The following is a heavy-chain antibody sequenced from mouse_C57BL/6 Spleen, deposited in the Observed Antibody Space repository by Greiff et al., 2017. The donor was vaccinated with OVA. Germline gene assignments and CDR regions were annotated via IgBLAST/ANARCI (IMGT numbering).Heavy chain of an antibody. CDR3: ARASLLYGNYGRGYYFDY. CDR1: GYTFTSYW. V-gene: IGHV1-69*01. J-gene: IGHJ2*01. Sequence: QVQLQQSGAELVMPGASVKLSCKASGYTFTSYWMHWVKQRPGQGLEWIGEIDPSDSYTNYNQKFKGKSTLTVDKSSSTAYMQLSSLTSEDSAVYYCARASLLYGNYGRGYYFDYWGQGTTLTVSS. CDR2: IDPSDSYT. D-gene: IGHD2-1*01.